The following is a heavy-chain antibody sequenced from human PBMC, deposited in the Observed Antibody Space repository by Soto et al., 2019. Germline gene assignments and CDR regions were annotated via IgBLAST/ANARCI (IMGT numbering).Heavy chain of an antibody. CDR1: GFTFSSYG. CDR3: ARGWYCGGDCYEWYFDL. CDR2: IWYDGSNK. V-gene: IGHV3-33*01. J-gene: IGHJ2*01. D-gene: IGHD2-21*02. Sequence: QVQLVESGGGVVQSGRSPRLSCAASGFTFSSYGMHWVRQAPGKGLEWVAVIWYDGSNKYYADSVKGRFTISRDNSKNTLYLQMNSLRAEDTAVYYCARGWYCGGDCYEWYFDLWGRGTLVTVSS.